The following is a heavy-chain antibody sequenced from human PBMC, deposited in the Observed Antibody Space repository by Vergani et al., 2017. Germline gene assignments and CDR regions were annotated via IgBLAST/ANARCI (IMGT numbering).Heavy chain of an antibody. CDR2: MDYNGRA. D-gene: IGHD3-22*01. Sequence: QLQLQESGPGLVKPSGTLSLTFSVTGGSFFNSRYYWGWIRQPPGKGLEWIGSMDYNGRASYTPSLRRRVAISIDTSKMQFSLKLYSLTAADTAIYYCARHVTQDYYNDSDYFDYWVLGTLVTVSS. J-gene: IGHJ4*02. V-gene: IGHV4-39*01. CDR1: GGSFFNSRYY. CDR3: ARHVTQDYYNDSDYFDY.